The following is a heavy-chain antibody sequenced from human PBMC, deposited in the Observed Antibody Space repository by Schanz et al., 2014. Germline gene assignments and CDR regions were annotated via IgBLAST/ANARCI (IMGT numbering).Heavy chain of an antibody. CDR3: AKGPYYYYYMDV. CDR2: ISGSGGST. V-gene: IGHV3-23*01. Sequence: EVQLLESGGGLVQPGGSLRLSCAASGFTFRSYAMSWVRQAPGKGLEWVSAISGSGGSTYYADSVKGRFTISRDNSKNTLYLQMNSLRAEDTAVYYCAKGPYYYYYMDVWGNGTTVTVSS. J-gene: IGHJ6*03. CDR1: GFTFRSYA.